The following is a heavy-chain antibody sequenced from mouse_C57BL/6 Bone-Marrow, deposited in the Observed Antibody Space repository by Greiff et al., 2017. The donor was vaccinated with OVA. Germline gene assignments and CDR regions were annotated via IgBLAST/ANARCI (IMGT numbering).Heavy chain of an antibody. CDR3: ARRWLLRAMDY. J-gene: IGHJ4*01. Sequence: EVHLVESGGGLVKPGGSLKLSCAASGFTFSDYGMHWVRQAPEKGLEWVAYISSGSSTIYYADTVKGRFTISKDNAKNTLCLKMTRLRSEDTAMYYGARRWLLRAMDYWGQGTSVTVSS. V-gene: IGHV5-17*01. CDR1: GFTFSDYG. CDR2: ISSGSSTI. D-gene: IGHD2-3*01.